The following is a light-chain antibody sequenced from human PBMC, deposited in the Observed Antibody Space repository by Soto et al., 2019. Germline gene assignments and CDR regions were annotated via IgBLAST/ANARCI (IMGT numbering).Light chain of an antibody. V-gene: IGKV3-15*01. Sequence: EIVMTQSPGTLSVSPGEGATLSCRASQSVRTNLAWYQQKPGQAPRLLIYAAPTRATGIPARFSGSGSGTEFSLTISSLQSEDFAVYYCQQYINWPRTFGQGTKVDIK. CDR3: QQYINWPRT. J-gene: IGKJ1*01. CDR2: AAP. CDR1: QSVRTN.